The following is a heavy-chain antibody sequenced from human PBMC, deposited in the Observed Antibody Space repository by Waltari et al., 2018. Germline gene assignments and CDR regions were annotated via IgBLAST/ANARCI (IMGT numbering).Heavy chain of an antibody. CDR3: ARGPGVYY. CDR2: IKHSGST. CDR1: GWSFSGYY. V-gene: IGHV4-34*01. Sequence: QVQLQQWGAGLLKPSETLSLTCAVYGWSFSGYYWGWLRQPPGKGLEGIGEIKHSGSTNYNPSLKSRVTISVDTSKNQFSLKLSSVTAADTAVYYCARGPGVYYWGQGTLVTVSS. J-gene: IGHJ4*02. D-gene: IGHD2-8*01.